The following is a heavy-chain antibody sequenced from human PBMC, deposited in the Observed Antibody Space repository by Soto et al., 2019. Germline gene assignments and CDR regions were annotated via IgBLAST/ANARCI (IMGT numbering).Heavy chain of an antibody. V-gene: IGHV3-48*03. CDR3: ARSQGTTVVTSLDY. CDR2: ISSSGSTI. Sequence: GGSLRLSCAASGFTFSSYEMNWVRQAPGKGLEWVSYISSSGSTIYYADSVKGRFTISRDNAKNSLYLQMNSLRAEDTAVYYCARSQGTTVVTSLDYWGQGTLVTVSS. CDR1: GFTFSSYE. D-gene: IGHD1-7*01. J-gene: IGHJ4*02.